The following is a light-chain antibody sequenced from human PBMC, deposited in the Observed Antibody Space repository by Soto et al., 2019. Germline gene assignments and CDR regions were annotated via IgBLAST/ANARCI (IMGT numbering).Light chain of an antibody. V-gene: IGKV3-15*01. J-gene: IGKJ1*01. CDR2: GAS. Sequence: EIVMTQSPATVSVSPGERATLYCRASQSVGNNLAWYQHKPGQAPRLLIYGASTRATGIPARFSGSGSGTEFTLTISSLQSEDFAVYYCQQYNNWPPTFGQGTKVDI. CDR3: QQYNNWPPT. CDR1: QSVGNN.